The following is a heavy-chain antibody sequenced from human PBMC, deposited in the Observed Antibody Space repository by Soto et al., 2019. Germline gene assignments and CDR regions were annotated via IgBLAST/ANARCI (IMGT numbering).Heavy chain of an antibody. J-gene: IGHJ3*02. D-gene: IGHD6-19*01. Sequence: VQLVQSGAEVKKPGASVMVSCKASGSTFTSFGFSWVRQAPGQGLEWMGSISVHNDNINLAQKFQGRVTMTTDTSTRTAYMELRSLTSDDTAVYYGARDTAIAVGRCALDIWGQGTMVSVAS. CDR3: ARDTAIAVGRCALDI. V-gene: IGHV1-18*01. CDR2: ISVHNDNI. CDR1: GSTFTSFG.